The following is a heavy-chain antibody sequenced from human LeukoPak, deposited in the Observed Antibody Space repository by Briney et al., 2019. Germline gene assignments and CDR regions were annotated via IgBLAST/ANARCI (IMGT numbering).Heavy chain of an antibody. D-gene: IGHD2-2*01. J-gene: IGHJ4*02. Sequence: PGGSLRLSCAASGFTFSSYEMNWVRQAPGKGLEWISYISSRGSPIYYADSVEGRFTISRDNAKSSLYLQMNSLRVEDTAVYYCARGPGAYCSSTTCYVYWGQGTLVTVSS. V-gene: IGHV3-48*03. CDR3: ARGPGAYCSSTTCYVY. CDR2: ISSRGSPI. CDR1: GFTFSSYE.